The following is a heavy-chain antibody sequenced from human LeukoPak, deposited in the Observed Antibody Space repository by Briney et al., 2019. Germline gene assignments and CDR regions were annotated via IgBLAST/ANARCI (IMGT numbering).Heavy chain of an antibody. CDR2: ISGRGDRT. D-gene: IGHD1-26*01. CDR3: AKDLGQSGSYYGGFDY. V-gene: IGHV3-23*01. CDR1: GLTFTNFG. Sequence: GGSLRLSCAASGLTFTNFGMSWVRQAPGKGLEWVSAISGRGDRTYYADSVKGRCTISRDNSKNTLYLQMNSLRAEDTAVYYCAKDLGQSGSYYGGFDYWGQGTLVTVSS. J-gene: IGHJ4*02.